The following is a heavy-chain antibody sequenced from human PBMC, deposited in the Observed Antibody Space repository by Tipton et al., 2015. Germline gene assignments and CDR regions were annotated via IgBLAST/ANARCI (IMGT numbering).Heavy chain of an antibody. Sequence: TLSLTCVVSGYSISSGYYWGWIRQPPGKGLEWIGSLSYSGKTDYNPPLRSRVTISVDTSKNQFSLRLSSVTAADTAVYYCARRVVTTGDDWFDPWGQGTLVTVSS. CDR2: LSYSGKT. D-gene: IGHD2-21*02. CDR3: ARRVVTTGDDWFDP. CDR1: GYSISSGYY. V-gene: IGHV4-38-2*01. J-gene: IGHJ5*02.